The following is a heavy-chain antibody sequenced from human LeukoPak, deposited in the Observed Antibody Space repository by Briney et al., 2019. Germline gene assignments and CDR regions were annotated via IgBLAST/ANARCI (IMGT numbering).Heavy chain of an antibody. Sequence: SETLSVTCAVSGGSVSSSSYYWGWVRQPPGEGLEWIGEIYHSGSTNYNPSLKSRVTISVDKSKNQISLKLSSVIAADTAVYYCARDQYSSGWYDYWGQGTLVTVSS. CDR3: ARDQYSSGWYDY. V-gene: IGHV4-39*07. CDR1: GGSVSSSSYY. CDR2: IYHSGST. D-gene: IGHD6-19*01. J-gene: IGHJ4*02.